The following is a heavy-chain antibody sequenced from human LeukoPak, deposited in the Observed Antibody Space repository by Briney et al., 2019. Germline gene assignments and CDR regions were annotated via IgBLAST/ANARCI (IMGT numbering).Heavy chain of an antibody. J-gene: IGHJ6*03. V-gene: IGHV3-30*02. Sequence: PGGSLRLSCAASGFTFSSYGMHWVRQAPGKGLEWVAFIRYDGSNKYYADSVKGRFTISRDNSKNTLYLQTNSLRAEDTAVYYCAKDGGGYYPSYYYYMDVWGKGTTVTISS. D-gene: IGHD3-22*01. CDR2: IRYDGSNK. CDR1: GFTFSSYG. CDR3: AKDGGGYYPSYYYYMDV.